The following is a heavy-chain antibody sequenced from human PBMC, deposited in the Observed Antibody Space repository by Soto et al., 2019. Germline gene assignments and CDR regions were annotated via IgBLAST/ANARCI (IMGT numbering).Heavy chain of an antibody. CDR1: GYTFTSYA. D-gene: IGHD3-22*01. V-gene: IGHV1-3*01. CDR2: INAGNGNT. Sequence: GASVKVSCKSSGYTFTSYAMHWVRQAPGQRLEWMGWINAGNGNTKYSQKFQGRVTITRDTSASTAYMELSSLRSEDTAVYYCARGSAITMIVVFSFGFDPWGQGTLVTVSS. CDR3: ARGSAITMIVVFSFGFDP. J-gene: IGHJ5*02.